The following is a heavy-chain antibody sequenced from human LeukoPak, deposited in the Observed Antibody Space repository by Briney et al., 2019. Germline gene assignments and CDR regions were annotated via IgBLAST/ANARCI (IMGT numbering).Heavy chain of an antibody. V-gene: IGHV3-21*04. Sequence: GGSLRLSCAASGFTFSSYSMNWVRQAPGKGLEWVSSISSSSSYIYYADSVKGRFTISRDNAKNSLYLQINSLRAEDTALYYCAKAMTPVVTLTDSSGPLPGPLDFWGQGTLVTVSS. CDR1: GFTFSSYS. J-gene: IGHJ4*02. CDR3: AKAMTPVVTLTDSSGPLPGPLDF. CDR2: ISSSSSYI. D-gene: IGHD2-15*01.